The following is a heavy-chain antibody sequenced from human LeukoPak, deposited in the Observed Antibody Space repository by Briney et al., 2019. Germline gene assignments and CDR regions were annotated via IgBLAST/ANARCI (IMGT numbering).Heavy chain of an antibody. J-gene: IGHJ4*01. CDR1: GFTFSYYN. CDR3: AREPTYTSSWHSTCDY. CDR2: ISLSSTSI. Sequence: PGGSLRLSCAASGFTFSYYNMNWVRQAPGKGLEWVSYISLSSTSIYYAESVRGRFTISRDNDKNSLFLQMDSLRAQDTAIYYCAREPTYTSSWHSTCDYWGQGTPLTVSS. V-gene: IGHV3-48*01. D-gene: IGHD6-13*01.